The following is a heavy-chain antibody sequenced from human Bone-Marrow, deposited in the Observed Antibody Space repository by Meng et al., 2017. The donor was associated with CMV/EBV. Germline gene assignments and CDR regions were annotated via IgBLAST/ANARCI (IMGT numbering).Heavy chain of an antibody. D-gene: IGHD1-14*01. CDR2: IRSNVDGGTT. J-gene: IGHJ4*02. CDR3: TDTGALTPN. CDR1: GFTFSNAW. V-gene: IGHV3-15*01. Sequence: GGSLRLSCATSGFTFSNAWMIWVRQAPGKGLEWVGCIRSNVDGGTTDYAAPVKGRFTISRDDSRKTLYLQMNSLKIEDTGVYYCTDTGALTPNWGQGTLVTVSS.